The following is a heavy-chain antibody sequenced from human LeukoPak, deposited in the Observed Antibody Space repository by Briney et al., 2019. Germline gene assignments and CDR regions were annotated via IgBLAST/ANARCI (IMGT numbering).Heavy chain of an antibody. V-gene: IGHV1-2*02. CDR1: GYTFNSYG. D-gene: IGHD3-22*01. CDR2: INPNSGGT. J-gene: IGHJ3*02. CDR3: ARLGGSGYYDAFDI. Sequence: ASVKVSCKASGYTFNSYGISWLRQAPGQGLKWMGWINPNSGGTNYAQKFQGRVTMTRDTSISTAYMELSRLRSDDTAVYYCARLGGSGYYDAFDIWGQGTMVTVSS.